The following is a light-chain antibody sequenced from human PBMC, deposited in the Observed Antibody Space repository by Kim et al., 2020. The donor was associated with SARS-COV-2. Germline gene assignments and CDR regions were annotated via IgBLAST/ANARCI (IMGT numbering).Light chain of an antibody. Sequence: APGKTARITCGGDKIGGKHVHWYRQKPGQAPVMVIYYDTDRPSGIPDRFSGSNSGNTATLTISGVEAGDEADFYCQVWDSTTSHVIFGGGTQLTVL. CDR3: QVWDSTTSHVI. CDR2: YDT. V-gene: IGLV3-21*04. CDR1: KIGGKH. J-gene: IGLJ2*01.